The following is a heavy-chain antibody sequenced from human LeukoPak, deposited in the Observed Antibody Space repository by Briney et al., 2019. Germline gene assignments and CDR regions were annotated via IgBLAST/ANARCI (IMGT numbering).Heavy chain of an antibody. CDR1: GFTVSSNY. Sequence: QTGGSLRLSCAASGFTVSSNYMSWVRQAPGKGLEWVSVIYSGGSRYYADSVKGRFTISRDNAKNTLYLQMNSLRAEDTAVYYCARDHRGSGSRYYYYYMDVWGKGTTVTISS. CDR2: IYSGGSR. V-gene: IGHV3-53*01. CDR3: ARDHRGSGSRYYYYYMDV. J-gene: IGHJ6*03. D-gene: IGHD3-10*01.